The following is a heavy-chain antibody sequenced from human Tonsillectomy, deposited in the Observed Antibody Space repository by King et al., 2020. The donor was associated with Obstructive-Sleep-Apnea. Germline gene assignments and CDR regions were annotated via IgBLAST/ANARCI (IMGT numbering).Heavy chain of an antibody. Sequence: QLVQSGAEVKKPGESLRISCKGSGYSFTSSWISWVRQMPGKGLEWMGRIDPSDSNTNYTPSFQGHVTISADKSSSTAYLQWSSLKASDTAMYYCARLGYDILTGYVPFDYWGQGTLVTVSS. CDR2: IDPSDSNT. CDR1: GYSFTSSW. V-gene: IGHV5-10-1*01. CDR3: ARLGYDILTGYVPFDY. J-gene: IGHJ4*02. D-gene: IGHD3-9*01.